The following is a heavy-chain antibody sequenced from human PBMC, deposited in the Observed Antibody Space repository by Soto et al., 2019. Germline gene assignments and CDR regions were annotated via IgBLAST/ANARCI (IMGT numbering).Heavy chain of an antibody. CDR3: ASFLRRDYYYGMDV. V-gene: IGHV4-39*01. CDR2: IYYSGST. Sequence: SETLSLTCTVSGGSISSSSYYWGWIRHPPGKGLEWIGSIYYSGSTYYNPSLKSRVTISVDTSKNQFSLKLSSVTAADTAVYYCASFLRRDYYYGMDVWGQGTTVTVSS. CDR1: GGSISSSSYY. D-gene: IGHD4-17*01. J-gene: IGHJ6*02.